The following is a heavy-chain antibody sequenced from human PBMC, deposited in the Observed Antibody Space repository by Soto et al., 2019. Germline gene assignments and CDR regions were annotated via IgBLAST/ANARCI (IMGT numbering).Heavy chain of an antibody. CDR2: ISAYNGNT. CDR3: ARERTXXXNDY. J-gene: IGHJ4*02. CDR1: GYTFTSYG. Sequence: GASVKVSCKASGYTFTSYGISWVRQAPGQGLEWMGWISAYNGNTNYAQKYQGRVTMTRNTSISTAYMELSSLRSEDTAVYYCARERTXXXNDYXGQGTLVTVSS. V-gene: IGHV1-18*01.